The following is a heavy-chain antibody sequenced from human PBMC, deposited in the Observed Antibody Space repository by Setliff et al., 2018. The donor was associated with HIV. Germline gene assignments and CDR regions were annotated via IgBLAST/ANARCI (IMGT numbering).Heavy chain of an antibody. CDR3: ARARRAGSGPKYFQH. CDR1: GGSINSGSYH. V-gene: IGHV4-61*09. Sequence: SETLSLTCTVSGGSINSGSYHWSWIRQPAGKGLEWIGHIYTSGSTNQNPSLKSRVTISLDTSKNQFSLRLSSVTAADTAVYYCARARRAGSGPKYFQHWGQGTLVTVSS. J-gene: IGHJ1*01. D-gene: IGHD2-15*01. CDR2: IYTSGST.